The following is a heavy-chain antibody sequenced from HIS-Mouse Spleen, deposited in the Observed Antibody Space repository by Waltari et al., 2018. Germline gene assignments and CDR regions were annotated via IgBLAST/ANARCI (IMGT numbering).Heavy chain of an antibody. V-gene: IGHV4-39*07. CDR1: GGSISSSSYY. CDR3: AREIPYSSSWYDWYFDL. Sequence: QLQLQESGPGLVKPSETLSLTCTVSGGSISSSSYYWGWIRQPPGKGLEWIGSIDYSGGTYYNPSLKSRVTISVDTSKNQFYLKLSSVTAADTAVYYCAREIPYSSSWYDWYFDLWGRGTLVTVSS. J-gene: IGHJ2*01. D-gene: IGHD6-13*01. CDR2: IDYSGGT.